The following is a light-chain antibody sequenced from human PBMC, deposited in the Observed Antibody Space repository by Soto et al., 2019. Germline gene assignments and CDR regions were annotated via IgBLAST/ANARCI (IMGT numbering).Light chain of an antibody. V-gene: IGKV3-20*01. CDR2: GAS. CDR3: QQYGSSPRT. CDR1: QSVSSNY. J-gene: IGKJ1*01. Sequence: EIVLTQSPGTLSLSPGERATLSCRASQSVSSNYLAWYQQKPGLAPRLLIYGASSRATGIPDRFSDSGSGTDFTLTISRLEPEDFAVYYCQQYGSSPRTFGQGTKVDIK.